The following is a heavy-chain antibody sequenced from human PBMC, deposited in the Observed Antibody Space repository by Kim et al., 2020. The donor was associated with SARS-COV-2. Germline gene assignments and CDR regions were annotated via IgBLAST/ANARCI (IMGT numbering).Heavy chain of an antibody. CDR1: GFTFSSYD. V-gene: IGHV3-13*04. D-gene: IGHD4-17*01. CDR3: ARALSGPYGVEY. J-gene: IGHJ4*02. CDR2: IGTAGDT. Sequence: LSLTCAASGFTFSSYDMHWVRQATGKGLEWVSAIGTAGDTYYPGSVKGRFTISRENAKNSLYLQMNSLRAGDTAVYYCARALSGPYGVEYWGQGTLVTVSS.